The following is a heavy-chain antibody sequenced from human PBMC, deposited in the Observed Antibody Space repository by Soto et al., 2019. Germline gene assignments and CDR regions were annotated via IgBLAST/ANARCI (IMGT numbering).Heavy chain of an antibody. CDR2: ISYDGSNK. CDR3: ARTTGFATHFDY. Sequence: QVQLVESGGGVVQPGRSLRLSCAASGFTFSSYAMHWVRQAPGKGLEWVAVISYDGSNKYYADSVKGRFTISRDNSKNTLYRQMNSLRAEDTAVYYCARTTGFATHFDYWGQGTLVTVSS. J-gene: IGHJ4*02. V-gene: IGHV3-30-3*01. D-gene: IGHD2-15*01. CDR1: GFTFSSYA.